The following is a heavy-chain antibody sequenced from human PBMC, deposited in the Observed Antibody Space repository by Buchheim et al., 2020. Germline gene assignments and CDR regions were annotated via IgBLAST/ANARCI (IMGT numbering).Heavy chain of an antibody. Sequence: EIHLVQSGGGLVKPGGSVRLSCAASGFTFGGFSMNWVRQIPGRGLKWVSSISGTSDSISYADPVKGRFTISRDNAQNSPYLQMNSLTPEDTAIYYCARDYIGVSSWFDSWGQGTL. CDR1: GFTFGGFS. V-gene: IGHV3-21*06. CDR2: ISGTSDSI. J-gene: IGHJ5*01. D-gene: IGHD3-3*01. CDR3: ARDYIGVSSWFDS.